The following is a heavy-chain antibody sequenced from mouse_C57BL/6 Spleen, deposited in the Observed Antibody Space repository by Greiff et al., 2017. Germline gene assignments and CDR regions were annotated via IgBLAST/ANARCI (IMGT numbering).Heavy chain of an antibody. Sequence: QVQLQQSGTELVKPGASVKLSCKASGYTFTSYWMHWVKQRPGQGLEWIGNINPSNGGTNYNEKFKSKATLTVDKSSSTAYMQLSSLTSEDSAVYYCARWNYYGSRYYFDYWGQGTTLTVSS. J-gene: IGHJ2*01. D-gene: IGHD1-1*01. CDR2: INPSNGGT. CDR1: GYTFTSYW. CDR3: ARWNYYGSRYYFDY. V-gene: IGHV1-53*01.